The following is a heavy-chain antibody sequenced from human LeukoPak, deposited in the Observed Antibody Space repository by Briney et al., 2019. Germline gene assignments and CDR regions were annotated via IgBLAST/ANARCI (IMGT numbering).Heavy chain of an antibody. J-gene: IGHJ4*02. V-gene: IGHV1-18*01. CDR3: PRISGLDQVRLMVRGVPLGD. D-gene: IGHD3-10*01. CDR1: VYSFTNYA. CDR2: INAYNGKT. Sequence: AVPVSCLSSVYSFTNYAMSWVRQAPGRGLEWMGWINAYNGKTNYAQKDQGRVTMTPEPTKSTAYMELRRLRADNTAAYYCPRISGLDQVRLMVRGVPLGDWGQGSLLTVSS.